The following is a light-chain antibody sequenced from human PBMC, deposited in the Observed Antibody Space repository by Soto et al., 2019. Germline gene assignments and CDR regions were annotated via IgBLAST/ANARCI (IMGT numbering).Light chain of an antibody. CDR1: QSVSSN. CDR2: GAS. Sequence: EIVMTQSPATLSVSPGERATLSCRASQSVSSNLAWYQQKPGQAPRLLIYGASTRATGISARFSGSGSGTEFTLTISSLQSEDFAVYYCQQYDDWPRTFGLGPKWISN. J-gene: IGKJ3*01. CDR3: QQYDDWPRT. V-gene: IGKV3-15*01.